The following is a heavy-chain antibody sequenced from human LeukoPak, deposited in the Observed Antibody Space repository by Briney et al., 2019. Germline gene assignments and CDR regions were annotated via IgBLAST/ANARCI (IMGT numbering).Heavy chain of an antibody. Sequence: GASVKVCCKASGYTFTSYAMHWVRQAPGQRLEWMGWINAGNGNTKYSQKFQGRVTITRDTSASTAYMELSSLRSEDTAVYYCARSRWFGEFLFDYWGQGTLVTVSS. CDR3: ARSRWFGEFLFDY. CDR1: GYTFTSYA. J-gene: IGHJ4*02. CDR2: INAGNGNT. V-gene: IGHV1-3*01. D-gene: IGHD3-10*01.